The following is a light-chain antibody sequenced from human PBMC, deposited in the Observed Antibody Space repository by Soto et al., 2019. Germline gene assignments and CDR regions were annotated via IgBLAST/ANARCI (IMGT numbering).Light chain of an antibody. CDR3: SSYAASIRHV. CDR1: SSDVGGYNY. Sequence: QSARTQPPSASGSPGQSVTISCTGTSSDVGGYNYVSWYQQHPGKAPKLMIYEVSKRPSGVPDRFSGSKSGNTASLTVSGLQAEDEAEYYCSSYAASIRHVFGTVTKVTDL. CDR2: EVS. J-gene: IGLJ1*01. V-gene: IGLV2-8*01.